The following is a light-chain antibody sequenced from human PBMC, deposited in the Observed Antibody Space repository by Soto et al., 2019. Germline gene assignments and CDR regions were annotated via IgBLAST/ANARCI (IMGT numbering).Light chain of an antibody. Sequence: QSALTQPPSASGSPGQSVTISCTRTSSDVGGYKYVSWFQQHPGKAPKLMLCEVSKRPSGVPDRVSGSRSGNTASLTVSGLQAEDEADYYCCSYAGSNNYVFGTGTKLTVL. CDR1: SSDVGGYKY. V-gene: IGLV2-8*01. CDR2: EVS. CDR3: CSYAGSNNYV. J-gene: IGLJ1*01.